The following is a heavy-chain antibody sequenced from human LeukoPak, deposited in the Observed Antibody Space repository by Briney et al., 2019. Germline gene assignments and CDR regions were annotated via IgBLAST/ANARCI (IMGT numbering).Heavy chain of an antibody. CDR1: GYTFTGYY. V-gene: IGHV1-2*02. CDR3: ARGGFERYFDWLSYWFDP. Sequence: GASVKVSCKASGYTFTGYYMHWVRQAPGQGLEWMGWINPNSGGTNYAQKFQGRVTMTRDTSISTAYMELSRLRSDDTAVYYCARGGFERYFDWLSYWFDPWGQGTLVTVSS. J-gene: IGHJ5*02. D-gene: IGHD3-9*01. CDR2: INPNSGGT.